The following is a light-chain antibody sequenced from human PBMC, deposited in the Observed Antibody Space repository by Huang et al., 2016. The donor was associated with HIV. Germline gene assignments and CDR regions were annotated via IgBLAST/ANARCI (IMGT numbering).Light chain of an antibody. CDR2: VAS. V-gene: IGKV3-15*01. J-gene: IGKJ1*01. CDR1: QRIKSN. Sequence: IVMTQSPVTLSVSPGERAALSCRAGQRIKSNLAWYQQKPGQAPRLLIYVASTRATGVPARFSGSGSGTEFTLTINNRQSDDFAVYYCQQYDYWPPVTFGQGTKV. CDR3: QQYDYWPPVT.